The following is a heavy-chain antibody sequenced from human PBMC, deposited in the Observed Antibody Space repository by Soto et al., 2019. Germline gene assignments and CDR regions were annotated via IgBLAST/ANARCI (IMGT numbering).Heavy chain of an antibody. V-gene: IGHV4-61*07. D-gene: IGHD2-15*01. J-gene: IGHJ5*02. CDR2: ISNSGST. Sequence: WTWIRQPPGQGLEWIGYISNSGSTNYNPSLKSRITISADTSKNQFSLKLNFVSAADTAVYYCARRHSGGNWLDPWGQGTLVTVSS. CDR3: ARRHSGGNWLDP.